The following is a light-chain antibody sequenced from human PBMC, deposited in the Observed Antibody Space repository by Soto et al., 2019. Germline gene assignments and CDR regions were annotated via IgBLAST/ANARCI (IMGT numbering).Light chain of an antibody. CDR3: QQYNSYSGT. J-gene: IGKJ1*01. CDR2: DAS. CDR1: QRTSSW. Sequence: DIQMTQSPSTLSASVGDRVTITCRASQRTSSWLAWYQQKPGKAPKLLIYDASTLAGGVPSRFSGSGSGTEFSLTISSLQPDDFATYYCQQYNSYSGTFGQGTKVDIK. V-gene: IGKV1-5*01.